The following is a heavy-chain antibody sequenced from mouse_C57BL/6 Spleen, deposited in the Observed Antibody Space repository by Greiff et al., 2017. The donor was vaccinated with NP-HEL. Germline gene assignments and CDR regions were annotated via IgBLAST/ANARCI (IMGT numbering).Heavy chain of an antibody. CDR3: AKYDYSFAY. V-gene: IGHV1-52*01. Sequence: QVQLQQPGAELVRPGSSVKLSCKASGYTFTSYWMHWVKQRPIQGLEWIGNIDPSDSATHYNQKFKDKATLTVDKSSSTAYMQLSSLTSEDSAVYYCAKYDYSFAYWGQGTLVTVSA. CDR2: IDPSDSAT. D-gene: IGHD2-4*01. CDR1: GYTFTSYW. J-gene: IGHJ3*01.